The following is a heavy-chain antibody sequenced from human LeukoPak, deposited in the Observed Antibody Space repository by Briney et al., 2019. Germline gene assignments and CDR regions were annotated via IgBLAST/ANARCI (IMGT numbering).Heavy chain of an antibody. J-gene: IGHJ3*02. CDR1: GDTFINYG. D-gene: IGHD2-15*01. CDR3: AREGAVAASSGAFDI. CDR2: IIPIFGTA. V-gene: IGHV1-69*06. Sequence: GSSVKVSCKSSGDTFINYGVSWVRQAPGQGLEWMGGIIPIFGTANYAQKFQGRVTITADKSTSTAYMELSSLRSEDTAVYYCAREGAVAASSGAFDIWGQGTMVTVSS.